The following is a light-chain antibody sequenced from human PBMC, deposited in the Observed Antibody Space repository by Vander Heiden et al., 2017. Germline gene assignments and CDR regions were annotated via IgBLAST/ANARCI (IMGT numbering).Light chain of an antibody. CDR3: HQYHTSPYT. V-gene: IGKV4-1*01. CDR1: QTVFSSCSNRNN. J-gene: IGKJ2*01. CDR2: WAS. Sequence: DIVLTQSPDSLLVSLGERATIDCKSSQTVFSSCSNRNNLAWFQQKPGQPPKLLISWASTRESGVPDRFSGSGSATDFTLTISSLRAEDVAVYYCHQYHTSPYTFGQGTKLEI.